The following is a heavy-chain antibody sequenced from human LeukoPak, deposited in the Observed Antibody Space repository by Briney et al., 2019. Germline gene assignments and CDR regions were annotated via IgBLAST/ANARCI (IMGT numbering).Heavy chain of an antibody. CDR2: IYYSGST. V-gene: IGHV4-31*03. J-gene: IGHJ5*02. CDR3: ARSYGSRHNWFDP. Sequence: PSETLSLTCTVSGGSISSGGYYWSWIRQHPGKGLEWIGYIYYSGSTNYNPSLKSRVTISVDTSKNQFSLKLSSVTAADTAVYYCARSYGSRHNWFDPWGQGTLVTVSS. D-gene: IGHD3-10*01. CDR1: GGSISSGGYY.